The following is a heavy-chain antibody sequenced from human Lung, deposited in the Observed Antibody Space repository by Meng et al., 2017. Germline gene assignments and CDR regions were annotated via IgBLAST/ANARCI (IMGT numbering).Heavy chain of an antibody. CDR2: INPKSGDT. Sequence: QVQPGQSGAEVKKPWASVKACFRASGSTFPAYWLHWVRRAPGQGLEWMGRINPKSGDTHYAQRFQGRVTMTGDTSISTAYMELSGLRSDDTAMYYCARDEDISAAGKLFGDYWGQGTLVTVSS. CDR1: GSTFPAYW. CDR3: ARDEDISAAGKLFGDY. D-gene: IGHD6-13*01. J-gene: IGHJ4*02. V-gene: IGHV1-2*06.